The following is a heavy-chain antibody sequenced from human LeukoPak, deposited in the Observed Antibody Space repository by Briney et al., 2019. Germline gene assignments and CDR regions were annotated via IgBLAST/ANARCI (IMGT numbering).Heavy chain of an antibody. V-gene: IGHV1-2*02. CDR3: ARYYIEGRCFDY. J-gene: IGHJ4*02. CDR2: INPNSGGT. Sequence: ASVKVSCKASGYTFTGYYIHWVRQAPGQGLEWMGWINPNSGGTNYAQKFQGRVTMTRDTSIRTAYMELSRLRSDDTAMCYCARYYIEGRCFDYWGQGTLVTVSS. CDR1: GYTFTGYY. D-gene: IGHD3-10*01.